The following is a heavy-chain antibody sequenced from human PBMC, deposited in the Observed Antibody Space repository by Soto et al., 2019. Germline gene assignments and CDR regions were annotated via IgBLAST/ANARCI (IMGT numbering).Heavy chain of an antibody. CDR3: ASTRSHYDFWSGYDY. CDR1: GGSTISSSYY. D-gene: IGHD3-3*01. Sequence: SETLSLTCTVSGGSTISSSYYWGWIRQPPGKGLEWIGTIYYSGSTYYNPSLKSRVTIAVDTSKNQFSLKLSSVTATDTAVYFCASTRSHYDFWSGYDYWGQGTQVTVSS. V-gene: IGHV4-39*01. J-gene: IGHJ4*02. CDR2: IYYSGST.